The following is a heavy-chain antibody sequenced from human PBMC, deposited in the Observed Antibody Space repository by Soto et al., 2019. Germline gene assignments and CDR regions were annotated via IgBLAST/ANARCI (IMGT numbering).Heavy chain of an antibody. J-gene: IGHJ6*02. Sequence: PSETLSLTCAVSGGSISSGGYSWSWIRQPPGKGLEWIGYIYHSGSTYYNPSLKSRVTISVDRSKNQFSLKLSSVTAADTAVYYCARDGQYSYGYGMDVWGQGTTVTVSS. D-gene: IGHD5-18*01. CDR3: ARDGQYSYGYGMDV. CDR2: IYHSGST. V-gene: IGHV4-30-2*01. CDR1: GGSISSGGYS.